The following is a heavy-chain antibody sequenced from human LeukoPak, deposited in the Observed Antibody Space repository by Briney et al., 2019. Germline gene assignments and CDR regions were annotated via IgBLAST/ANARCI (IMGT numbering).Heavy chain of an antibody. J-gene: IGHJ4*02. CDR1: GFTFRRYW. Sequence: GGSLTLSCAASGFTFRRYWMTWVRQAPGKGLEWVANIKQDGSEKYYVDSVKGRFTISRDNTKNSLSLQMNSLRAEDTAAYYCARIFLGSTTLPDYWGQGTLVTVSS. D-gene: IGHD1-26*01. V-gene: IGHV3-7*05. CDR2: IKQDGSEK. CDR3: ARIFLGSTTLPDY.